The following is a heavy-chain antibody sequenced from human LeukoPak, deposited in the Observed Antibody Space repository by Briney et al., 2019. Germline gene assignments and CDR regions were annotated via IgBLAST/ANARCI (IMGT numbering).Heavy chain of an antibody. V-gene: IGHV4-61*03. D-gene: IGHD3-22*01. J-gene: IGHJ4*02. CDR2: RYYSGST. CDR1: GGSISSSSYY. Sequence: SETLSLTCTVSGGSISSSSYYWGWIRQSPGKGLEWIGYRYYSGSTNYNPSLKSRVTISVDTSKNYFSLKLSSVTAADTAVYYCARASYYYDTSGYPVFDYWGQGTLVTVSS. CDR3: ARASYYYDTSGYPVFDY.